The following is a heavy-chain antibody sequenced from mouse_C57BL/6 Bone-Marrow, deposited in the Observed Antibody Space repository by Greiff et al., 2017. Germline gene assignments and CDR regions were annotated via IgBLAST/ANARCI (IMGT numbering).Heavy chain of an antibody. D-gene: IGHD2-4*01. V-gene: IGHV1-55*01. CDR1: GYTFTSYW. J-gene: IGHJ3*01. CDR3: ARGGYDYGSFDY. Sequence: QVQLQQPGAELVKPGASVKMSCKASGYTFTSYWITWVKQRPGQGLEWIGDIYPGSGSTNYNEKFKSKATLTVDTSSSTAYMQLSSLTSEDSAVYDCARGGYDYGSFDYWGQGTLVTVSA. CDR2: IYPGSGST.